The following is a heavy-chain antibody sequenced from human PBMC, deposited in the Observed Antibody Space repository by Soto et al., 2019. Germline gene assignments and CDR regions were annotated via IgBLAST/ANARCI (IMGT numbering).Heavy chain of an antibody. J-gene: IGHJ6*02. CDR2: INSDGSST. D-gene: IGHD3-3*01. Sequence: GGSLRLSCAASGFTFSSYWMHWVRQAPGKGLVWVSRINSDGSSTGYADSVKGRFTISRDNAKNTLYLQMNSLRAEDTAVYYCARDRYDFWSGYYYYYGMDVWGQGTTVTVSS. CDR1: GFTFSSYW. CDR3: ARDRYDFWSGYYYYYGMDV. V-gene: IGHV3-74*01.